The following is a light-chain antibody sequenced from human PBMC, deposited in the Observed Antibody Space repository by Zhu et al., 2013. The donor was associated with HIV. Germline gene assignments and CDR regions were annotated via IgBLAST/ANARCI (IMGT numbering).Light chain of an antibody. CDR2: AAS. J-gene: IGKJ1*01. V-gene: IGKV1-39*02. CDR3: QWSDRKSPWT. CDR1: QSINNF. Sequence: DIQLTQSPSSLSVSVGDRVTITCRASQSINNFLNWYQQKPGKAPKLLIYAASNLQSGVPPRFSGSGSGIDFTLTISGLQPEDFATYYCQWSDRKSPWTFGQGTKGGNQT.